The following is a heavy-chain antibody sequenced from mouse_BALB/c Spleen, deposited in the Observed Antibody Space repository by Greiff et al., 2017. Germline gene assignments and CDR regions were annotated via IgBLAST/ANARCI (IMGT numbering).Heavy chain of an antibody. D-gene: IGHD2-14*01. CDR3: VYDAWCAY. V-gene: IGHV3-8*02. CDR1: GDSITSCY. Sequence: EVQLQQSGPGLVKPSQTLSLTCSVTGDSITSCYWNWIRKFPGNKLEYMGYISYSGSTYYNPSLKSRISITRDTSKNQYYLQLNSVTTEDTATYYCVYDAWCAYWGQGTLVTVSA. CDR2: ISYSGST. J-gene: IGHJ3*01.